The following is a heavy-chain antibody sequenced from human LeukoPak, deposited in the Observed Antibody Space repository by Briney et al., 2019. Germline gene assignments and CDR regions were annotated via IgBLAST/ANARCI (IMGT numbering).Heavy chain of an antibody. CDR2: IKQDGADK. D-gene: IGHD2-21*01. CDR1: GFTFSSYW. V-gene: IGHV3-7*01. CDR3: AREDSVALLSH. Sequence: SGGSLRLSCAASGFTFSSYWMSWVRQAPGKGLEWVANIKQDGADKYYVDSMKGRFTISRDNAKNSLYLQMDSLGAEDTAVYYCAREDSVALLSHWGQGTLVTVSS. J-gene: IGHJ4*02.